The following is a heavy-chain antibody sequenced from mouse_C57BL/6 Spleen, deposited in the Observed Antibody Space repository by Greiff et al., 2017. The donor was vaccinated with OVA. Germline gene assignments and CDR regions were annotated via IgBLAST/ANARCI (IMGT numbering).Heavy chain of an antibody. V-gene: IGHV3-1*01. Sequence: VQLKESGPGMVKPSQSLSLTCTVTGYSITSGYDWHWIRHFPGNKLEWMGYLSYSGSTNYNPSLKSRISITHDTSKNHFFLKLNSVTTDDTATYYCARGGNSFDYWGQGTTLTVSS. CDR3: ARGGNSFDY. CDR1: GYSITSGYD. CDR2: LSYSGST. J-gene: IGHJ2*01.